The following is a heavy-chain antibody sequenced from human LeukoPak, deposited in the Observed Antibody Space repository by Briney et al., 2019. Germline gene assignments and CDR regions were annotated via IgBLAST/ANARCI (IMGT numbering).Heavy chain of an antibody. Sequence: GGSLRLSCAASGFTFSSYEMNWVRQAPGKGLEWVSYISSSGSTIYYAASVKGRFTISRDNAKNSLYLQMNSLRAEDTAVYYCAREYYDSSGCDFDYWGQGTLVTVSS. V-gene: IGHV3-48*03. J-gene: IGHJ4*02. D-gene: IGHD3-22*01. CDR2: ISSSGSTI. CDR3: AREYYDSSGCDFDY. CDR1: GFTFSSYE.